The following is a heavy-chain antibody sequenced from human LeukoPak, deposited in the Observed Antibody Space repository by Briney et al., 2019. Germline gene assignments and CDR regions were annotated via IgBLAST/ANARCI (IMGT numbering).Heavy chain of an antibody. CDR3: AKKGVGVTSTGSYFDY. CDR1: GFSFDDYT. J-gene: IGHJ4*02. D-gene: IGHD4-17*01. V-gene: IGHV3-43*01. CDR2: ISWDGSTT. Sequence: GGSLRLSCAASGFSFDDYTRHWVRQPPGKGLEWDSLISWDGSTTYYADSLKGRFTISRDNSKDSLYLQMNSLRTEDTALYYCAKKGVGVTSTGSYFDYWGQGTLVTVSS.